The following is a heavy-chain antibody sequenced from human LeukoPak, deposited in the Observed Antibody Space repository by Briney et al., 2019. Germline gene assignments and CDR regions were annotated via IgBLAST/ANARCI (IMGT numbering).Heavy chain of an antibody. CDR3: ARVVVTGNWFDP. Sequence: SETLSLTCTVSGGSINSYHWSWIRQPAGKGLEWIGRIYTSGSTNYNPSLKSRVTMSVDTSKNQFSLKLSSVTAADTAVYYCARVVVTGNWFDPWGQGTLVTVSS. D-gene: IGHD2-21*01. CDR1: GGSINSYH. J-gene: IGHJ5*02. CDR2: IYTSGST. V-gene: IGHV4-4*07.